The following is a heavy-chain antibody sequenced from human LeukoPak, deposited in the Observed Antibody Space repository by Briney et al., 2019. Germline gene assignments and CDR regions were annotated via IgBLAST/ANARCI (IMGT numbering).Heavy chain of an antibody. CDR1: GYTFTGYY. Sequence: ASVKVSCKASGYTFTGYYMHWVRQAPGQGLEWMGWISAYNGNTNYAQKLQGRVTMTTDTSTSTAYMELRSLRSDDTAVYYCARASHEYYFDYWGQGTLVTVSS. J-gene: IGHJ4*02. CDR2: ISAYNGNT. V-gene: IGHV1-18*04. CDR3: ARASHEYYFDY.